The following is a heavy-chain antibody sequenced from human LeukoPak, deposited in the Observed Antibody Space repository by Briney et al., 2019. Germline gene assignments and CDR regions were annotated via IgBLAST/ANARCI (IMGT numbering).Heavy chain of an antibody. D-gene: IGHD3-16*01. Sequence: GGSLRLSCVASGFTVSEHYMSWVRQAPGKGLEWVSAIYTDGSTYYAGSVKGRFTISRDNPENTLYLQMNSLRVEDTALYYRARDRPAGGVGDFDHWGQGTPVTVSS. J-gene: IGHJ4*02. CDR3: ARDRPAGGVGDFDH. CDR1: GFTVSEHY. CDR2: IYTDGST. V-gene: IGHV3-66*01.